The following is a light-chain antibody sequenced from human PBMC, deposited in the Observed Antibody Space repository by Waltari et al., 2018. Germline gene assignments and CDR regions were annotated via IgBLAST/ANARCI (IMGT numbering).Light chain of an antibody. J-gene: IGKJ1*01. Sequence: DIQMTQSPSSLSASVGNTVTITCRARKGISSYLAWYQQKPGKAPKPLIYYASNLETGVPSRFSGSGSGTEFTLTISSLQPEDFATYYCQQYNSAPWTFGQGTKVEIK. CDR3: QQYNSAPWT. CDR2: YAS. V-gene: IGKV1-16*01. CDR1: KGISSY.